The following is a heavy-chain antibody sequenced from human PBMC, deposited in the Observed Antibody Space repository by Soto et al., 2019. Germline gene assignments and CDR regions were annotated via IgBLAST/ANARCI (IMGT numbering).Heavy chain of an antibody. Sequence: QVQLVESGGGVVQPGRSLRLSCAASGFTFSSYGMHWVRQAPGKGLEWVAVISSDGSNQYYADSVKGRFTISRDNSQTTLYLQMDSLRAEDTAVYYGAQAGGVDTAMPTPHADGFFDLWGRGTLATVSS. D-gene: IGHD5-18*01. CDR3: AQAGGVDTAMPTPHADGFFDL. J-gene: IGHJ2*01. CDR2: ISSDGSNQ. V-gene: IGHV3-30*18. CDR1: GFTFSSYG.